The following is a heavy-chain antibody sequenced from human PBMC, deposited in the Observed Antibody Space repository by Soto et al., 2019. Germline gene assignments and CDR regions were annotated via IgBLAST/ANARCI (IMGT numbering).Heavy chain of an antibody. J-gene: IGHJ6*02. D-gene: IGHD6-13*01. CDR1: GFTFSSYA. CDR2: ISGSGGST. V-gene: IGHV3-23*01. CDR3: AKDSRSWGSYYYYGMDV. Sequence: GGSLRLSCAASGFTFSSYAMSWVRQAPGKGLEWVSAISGSGGSTYYADSVKGRFTISRDNSKNTLYLQMNSLRAEDTAVYYCAKDSRSWGSYYYYGMDVWGQGTTVTVSS.